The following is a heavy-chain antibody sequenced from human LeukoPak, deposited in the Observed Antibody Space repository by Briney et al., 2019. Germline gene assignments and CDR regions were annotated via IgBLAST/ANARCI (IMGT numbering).Heavy chain of an antibody. CDR3: ARSPSPYSSGWYFDY. CDR2: TYQRSKWYN. V-gene: IGHV6-1*01. CDR1: GDSVSINSAA. D-gene: IGHD6-19*01. J-gene: IGHJ4*02. Sequence: SQTLSLTCAISGDSVSINSAAWNWTRQSPSRGLEWLGRTYQRSKWYNDYAVSVKSRITINPDISKNQFSLQLNSVTPEDTVVYYCARSPSPYSSGWYFDYWGQGTLVTVSS.